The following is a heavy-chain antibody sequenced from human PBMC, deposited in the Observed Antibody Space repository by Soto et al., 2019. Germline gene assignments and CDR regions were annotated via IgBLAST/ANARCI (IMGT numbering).Heavy chain of an antibody. V-gene: IGHV4-61*01. Sequence: QVQLQESGPGLVKPSETLSLTCTVSGGSVSSGRFYWSWIRQPPGKALEWSGYIYYRGSTKYNSSHRSRVSISVDTSKNQFSLKLAPVSAADTAVYYCARSGSGSGWLGGQGTLVTVSS. J-gene: IGHJ4*02. D-gene: IGHD6-19*01. CDR2: IYYRGST. CDR1: GGSVSSGRFY. CDR3: ARSGSGSGWL.